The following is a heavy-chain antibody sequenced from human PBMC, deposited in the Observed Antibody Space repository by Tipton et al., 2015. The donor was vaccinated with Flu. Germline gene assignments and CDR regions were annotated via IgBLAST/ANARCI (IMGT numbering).Heavy chain of an antibody. CDR1: GGSISGFY. CDR2: VSDSGST. V-gene: IGHV4-59*12. D-gene: IGHD3-16*01. Sequence: LRLSCSISGGSISGFYWSWIRQPPGKRLEWIGYVSDSGSTHYNPSLRSRVTMSLDTSKNQFSLKLSSVTAADTAVYYCARDQITFEGGYYYYYMDVWGKGTTVTVSS. CDR3: ARDQITFEGGYYYYYMDV. J-gene: IGHJ6*03.